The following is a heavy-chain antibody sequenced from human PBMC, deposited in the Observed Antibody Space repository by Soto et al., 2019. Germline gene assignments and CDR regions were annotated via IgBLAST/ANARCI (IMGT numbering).Heavy chain of an antibody. D-gene: IGHD1-7*01. V-gene: IGHV4-39*01. Sequence: SETLSLTCTVSGDSITSTTYYWGWIRQPPGKGLEWIATIYYTGRTHYNPSLKGRVTISVDMSKNQFSLKLSSVTAADTAVYYCATHNWDLDPWGQGTLVTV. J-gene: IGHJ1*01. CDR1: GDSITSTTYY. CDR3: ATHNWDLDP. CDR2: IYYTGRT.